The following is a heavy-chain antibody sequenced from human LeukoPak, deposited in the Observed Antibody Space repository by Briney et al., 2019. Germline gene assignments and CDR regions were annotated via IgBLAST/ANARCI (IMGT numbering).Heavy chain of an antibody. D-gene: IGHD3-10*01. J-gene: IGHJ6*02. CDR1: GFTVSSNY. CDR3: ARDRVVRGVSVSNYYYYGMDV. V-gene: IGHV3-66*01. Sequence: GGSLRLSCAASGFTVSSNYMSWVRQAPGKGLEWVSVIYSGGSTYYPDSVKGRFTISRDNSKNTLYLQMNSLRAEDTAVYYCARDRVVRGVSVSNYYYYGMDVWGQGTTVTVSS. CDR2: IYSGGST.